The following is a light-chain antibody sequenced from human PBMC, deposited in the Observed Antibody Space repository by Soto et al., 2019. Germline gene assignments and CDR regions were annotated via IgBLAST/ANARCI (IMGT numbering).Light chain of an antibody. CDR2: AAS. V-gene: IGKV1-5*01. CDR3: QQYHTDWT. J-gene: IGKJ1*01. CDR1: ESIDNW. Sequence: DIQMTQSPSTLSASSGDTVTITCRASESIDNWLAWYQQKPGKAPKLLLFAASTLVGGVPSRFSGRGSGTEFTLTISSLQADDFATYYCQQYHTDWTFGQGTKVDI.